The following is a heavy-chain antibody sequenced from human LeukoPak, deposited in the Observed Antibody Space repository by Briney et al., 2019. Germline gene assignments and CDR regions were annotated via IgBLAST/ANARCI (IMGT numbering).Heavy chain of an antibody. V-gene: IGHV3-9*03. J-gene: IGHJ3*02. CDR3: AKDSYSASGLEGDAFDI. D-gene: IGHD3-3*01. CDR2: MGWNGLIV. Sequence: PGGSLRLSCTASGFTFDEFAIHWVRLAPGKGLEWVSGMGWNGLIVGYADSVKGRFSISRDNAKQSVYLHMNSLRTGDMALYYCAKDSYSASGLEGDAFDIWGQGTLVTVSS. CDR1: GFTFDEFA.